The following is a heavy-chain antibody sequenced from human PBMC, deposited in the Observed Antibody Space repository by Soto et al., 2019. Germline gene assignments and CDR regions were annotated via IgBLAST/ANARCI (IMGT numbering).Heavy chain of an antibody. CDR3: ATKRSFHFEN. J-gene: IGHJ4*02. CDR2: LSYDGSTN. Sequence: QVQLVESGGGVVQAGRSLRLSCAASGFTFSDYDMHWVRQAPGKGLEWVAVLSYDGSTNHYADSLKGRFTISRDNSKSTLFLQMNGLRAEDTAVYYCATKRSFHFENWGQGTLVTVSS. CDR1: GFTFSDYD. D-gene: IGHD1-1*01. V-gene: IGHV3-30*03.